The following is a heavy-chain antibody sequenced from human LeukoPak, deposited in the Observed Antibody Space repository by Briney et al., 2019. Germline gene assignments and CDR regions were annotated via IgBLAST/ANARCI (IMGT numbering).Heavy chain of an antibody. V-gene: IGHV3-21*01. J-gene: IGHJ6*02. CDR2: ISSSSCI. CDR1: GFTFSSYS. D-gene: IGHD2-2*01. CDR3: ARDLAPYCSSTSCYSRYYGMDV. Sequence: PGGSLRLSCAASGFTFSSYSMNWVRQAPGKGLEWVSSISSSSCIYYADSVKGRFTISRDNAKNSLYLQMNSLRAEYTAVYYCARDLAPYCSSTSCYSRYYGMDVWGQGTTVTVSS.